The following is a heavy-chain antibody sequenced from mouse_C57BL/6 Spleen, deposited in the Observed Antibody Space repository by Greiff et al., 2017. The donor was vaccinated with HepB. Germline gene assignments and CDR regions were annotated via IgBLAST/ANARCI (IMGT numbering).Heavy chain of an antibody. CDR3: YCGSSSFAY. CDR1: GFNIKDDY. V-gene: IGHV14-4*01. CDR2: IDPENGDT. J-gene: IGHJ3*01. Sequence: VQLQQSGAELVRPGASVKLSCTASGFNIKDDYMHWVKQRPEQGLEWIGWIDPENGDTEYASKFQGKATITADTSSNTAYLQLSSLTSEYTAVYYCYCGSSSFAYWGQGTLVTVSA. D-gene: IGHD1-1*01.